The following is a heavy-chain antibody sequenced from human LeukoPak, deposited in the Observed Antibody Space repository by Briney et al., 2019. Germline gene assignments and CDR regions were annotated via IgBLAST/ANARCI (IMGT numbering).Heavy chain of an antibody. CDR1: GGSVSSGSYY. J-gene: IGHJ4*02. Sequence: SETLSLTCTVSGGSVSSGSYYWSWIRQHPGTGLEWIGYIYYSGSTYYNPSLKSRVTISVDTSKNQFSLKLSSVTAADTAVYYCARDLVHSSGYYDYFDYWGQGTLVTVSS. CDR3: ARDLVHSSGYYDYFDY. CDR2: IYYSGST. D-gene: IGHD3-22*01. V-gene: IGHV4-31*03.